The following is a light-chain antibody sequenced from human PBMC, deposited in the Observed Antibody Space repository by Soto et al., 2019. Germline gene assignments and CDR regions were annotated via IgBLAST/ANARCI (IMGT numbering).Light chain of an antibody. J-gene: IGLJ2*01. CDR2: TNH. Sequence: QSVLTQPPSVSGTPGQKVSISCSGSASNLGGNPVNWYQHLPGAAPKLLIYTNHQRPSGVPDRFSGSKSGTSASLAISGLRSEDEAIFDCAAWDDSLNAVVFGGGTKLTVL. V-gene: IGLV1-44*01. CDR3: AAWDDSLNAVV. CDR1: ASNLGGNP.